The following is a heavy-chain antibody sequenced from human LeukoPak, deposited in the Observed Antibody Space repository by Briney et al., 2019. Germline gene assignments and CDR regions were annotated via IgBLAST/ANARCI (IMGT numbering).Heavy chain of an antibody. CDR2: ISSSSGVI. D-gene: IGHD2-2*01. CDR3: SRTDCSITNCPVAMDV. J-gene: IGHJ6*02. V-gene: IGHV3-21*06. Sequence: GGSLRLSCAPSGFTYSTYSMNWVRQAPRKGLEWVSSISSSSGVIYYADSVRGRFTISRDNAKNSLFLQMNSLGAEDTAVYYCSRTDCSITNCPVAMDVWGQGTTVTVSS. CDR1: GFTYSTYS.